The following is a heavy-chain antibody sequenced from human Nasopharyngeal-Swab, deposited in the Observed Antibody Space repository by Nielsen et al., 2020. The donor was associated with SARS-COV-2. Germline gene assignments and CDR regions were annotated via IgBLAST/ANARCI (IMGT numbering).Heavy chain of an antibody. CDR2: INPNSGGT. J-gene: IGHJ4*02. D-gene: IGHD3-10*01. Sequence: ASVKVSCKASGYTFTGYYMHWVRQAAGQGLEWMGWINPNSGGTNYAQKFQGRVTMTRDTSISTAYMELSRLRSDDTAVYYCARDRTYYYGSGSHDYWGQGTLVTVSS. CDR3: ARDRTYYYGSGSHDY. CDR1: GYTFTGYY. V-gene: IGHV1-2*02.